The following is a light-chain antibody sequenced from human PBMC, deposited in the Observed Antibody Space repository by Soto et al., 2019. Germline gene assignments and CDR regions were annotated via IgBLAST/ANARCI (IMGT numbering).Light chain of an antibody. CDR1: QSVGSY. CDR3: QQYDSWPPSYT. V-gene: IGKV3-15*01. J-gene: IGKJ2*01. CDR2: GAS. Sequence: EIVMTQSPATLSVSLGDRATLSCRASQSVGSYLAWYQQKPGQAPRLLIYGASTRATGIPARFSGSGSETDFTLTISSPQSEDFAVYYCQQYDSWPPSYTFGQGTKLEIK.